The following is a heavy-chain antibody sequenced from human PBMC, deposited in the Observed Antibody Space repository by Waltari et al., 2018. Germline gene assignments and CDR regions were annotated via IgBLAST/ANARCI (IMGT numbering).Heavy chain of an antibody. CDR2: IRANDDST. J-gene: IGHJ5*02. D-gene: IGHD3-3*01. CDR3: AKGDYAFWSGQNWYDA. V-gene: IGHV3-23*02. Sequence: EVRLLESGGGLGQPGGSLRLSCDASGFTFRTYVMSWVRQAPGKGREWVEGIRANDDSTYYGDSGKGRLPISRDIYKNKLSLQRNSLRAEDTAIYYCAKGDYAFWSGQNWYDAWGQGTHVTVSS. CDR1: GFTFRTYV.